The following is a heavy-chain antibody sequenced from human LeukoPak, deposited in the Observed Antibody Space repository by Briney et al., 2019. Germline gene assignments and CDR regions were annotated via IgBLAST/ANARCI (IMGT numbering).Heavy chain of an antibody. J-gene: IGHJ4*02. CDR3: SGAYYHPTGG. CDR1: GFTFSRNW. Sequence: GGSLRLSCEASGFTFSRNWMHWVRQAPGKGLVWVSRINGDGSSTSYADSVKGRFTVSRDNAKNTLYLQMNSLRAEDTAVYYCSGAYYHPTGGWGQGTLVTVSS. D-gene: IGHD1-26*01. CDR2: INGDGSST. V-gene: IGHV3-74*01.